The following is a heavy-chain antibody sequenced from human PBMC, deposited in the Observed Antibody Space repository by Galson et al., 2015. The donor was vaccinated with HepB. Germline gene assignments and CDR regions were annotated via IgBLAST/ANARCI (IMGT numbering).Heavy chain of an antibody. J-gene: IGHJ6*02. CDR1: TFIFSTYS. Sequence: SLRLSCAASTFIFSTYSMNWVRQAPGKGLEWVSYISSSSTTIYYADSVKGRFTISRDNAKNSLYLQMNSLRAEDTAVYYCARYGQKYAWELPPATYYYGMDVWGQGTTVTVSS. V-gene: IGHV3-48*04. CDR2: ISSSSTTI. CDR3: ARYGQKYAWELPPATYYYGMDV. D-gene: IGHD1-26*01.